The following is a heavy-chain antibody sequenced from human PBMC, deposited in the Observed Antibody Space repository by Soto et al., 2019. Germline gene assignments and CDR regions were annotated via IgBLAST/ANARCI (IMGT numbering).Heavy chain of an antibody. Sequence: SGPTLVNPTQTLTLPCTFSGFSLSTSGVGVGWIRQPPGKALEWLALIYWNDDKRYSPSLKSRLTITKDTSKNQVVLTMTNMDPVDTATYYCAHSPRYYYDSSGYYRYFDYWRQATLVTVSS. V-gene: IGHV2-5*01. D-gene: IGHD3-22*01. CDR3: AHSPRYYYDSSGYYRYFDY. CDR1: GFSLSTSGVG. CDR2: IYWNDDK. J-gene: IGHJ4*02.